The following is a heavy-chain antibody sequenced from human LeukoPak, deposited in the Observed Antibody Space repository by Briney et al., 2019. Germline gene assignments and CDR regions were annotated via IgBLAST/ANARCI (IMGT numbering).Heavy chain of an antibody. D-gene: IGHD3-22*01. CDR1: GFTFSSYW. CDR3: AKVVTMIVVVSDAFDI. V-gene: IGHV3-23*01. Sequence: GGSLRLSCAASGFTFSSYWMSWVRQAPGKGLEWFSAISGSGGSTYYADSVKGRFTISRDNSKNTLYLQMNSLRAEDTAVYYCAKVVTMIVVVSDAFDIWGQGTMVTVSP. CDR2: ISGSGGST. J-gene: IGHJ3*02.